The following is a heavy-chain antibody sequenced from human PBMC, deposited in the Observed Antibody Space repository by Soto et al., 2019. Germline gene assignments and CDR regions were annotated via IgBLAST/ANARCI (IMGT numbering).Heavy chain of an antibody. CDR2: IMPVFSTP. CDR1: GGTFRTSA. D-gene: IGHD5-12*01. J-gene: IGHJ4*02. CDR3: ARDAQIGHGYSVYHTY. Sequence: ASVKVSCKTSGGTFRTSAISWVRQAPGQGLEWMGGIMPVFSTPDYAQKFQGRVTITADESTSTVYMELNSLRSEDTAVYFCARDAQIGHGYSVYHTYWGQGTLVTVSS. V-gene: IGHV1-69*13.